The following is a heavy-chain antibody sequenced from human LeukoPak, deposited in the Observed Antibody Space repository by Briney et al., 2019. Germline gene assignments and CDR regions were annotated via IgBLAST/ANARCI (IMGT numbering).Heavy chain of an antibody. CDR2: IYHSGST. CDR1: GGSISSGGYY. Sequence: SETLSLTCTVSGGSISSGGYYWSWIRQPPGKGLEWTGYIYHSGSTYYNPSLKSRVTISVDRSKNQFSLKLSSVTAADTAVYYCAIGRLQPDTYYYYMDVWGKGTTVTVSS. CDR3: AIGRLQPDTYYYYMDV. J-gene: IGHJ6*03. D-gene: IGHD4-11*01. V-gene: IGHV4-30-2*01.